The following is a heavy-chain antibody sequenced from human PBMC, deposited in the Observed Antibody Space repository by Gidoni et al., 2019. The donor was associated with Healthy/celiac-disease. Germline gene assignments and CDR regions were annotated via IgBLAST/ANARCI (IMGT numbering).Heavy chain of an antibody. CDR3: ARGGGRDTAMAYGMDV. CDR2: IIPILGIA. V-gene: IGHV1-69*04. Sequence: QVQLVQSGAEVKKPGSSVKVSCKASGGTFSSYAISWVRQAPGQGLEWMGRIIPILGIANYAQKFQGSVTITADKSTSTAYMELSSLRSEDTAVYYCARGGGRDTAMAYGMDVWGQGTTVTVSS. J-gene: IGHJ6*02. D-gene: IGHD5-18*01. CDR1: GGTFSSYA.